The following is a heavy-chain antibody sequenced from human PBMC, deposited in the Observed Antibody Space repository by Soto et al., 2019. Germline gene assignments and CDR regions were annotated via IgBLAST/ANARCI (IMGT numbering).Heavy chain of an antibody. D-gene: IGHD3-22*01. CDR2: IYYSGST. CDR1: GGSISSGDYY. CDR3: ARSKRQIYYYDSSGYPLAYNWFDP. J-gene: IGHJ5*02. Sequence: QVQLQESGPGLVKPSQTLSLTCTVSGGSISSGDYYWSWLRQPPGKGLEWIGYIYYSGSTYYNPSLKSRVTISVDTSKNQFALKLSSVTAADTAVYYCARSKRQIYYYDSSGYPLAYNWFDPWGQGTLVTVSS. V-gene: IGHV4-30-4*01.